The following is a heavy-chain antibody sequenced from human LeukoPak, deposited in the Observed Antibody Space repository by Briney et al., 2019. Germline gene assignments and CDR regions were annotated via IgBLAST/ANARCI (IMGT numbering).Heavy chain of an antibody. CDR3: ARGNGLSSGWYEFDY. CDR2: ISFDGSNR. Sequence: GGSLRLSCAASGFTFSNYTIHWVRQDPGKGLEWVTHISFDGSNRYYIDSVKGRFTISRDNSKDALYLQMNSLRPDDTATYYCARGNGLSSGWYEFDYWGQGILVTVSP. CDR1: GFTFSNYT. J-gene: IGHJ4*02. D-gene: IGHD6-19*01. V-gene: IGHV3-30-3*01.